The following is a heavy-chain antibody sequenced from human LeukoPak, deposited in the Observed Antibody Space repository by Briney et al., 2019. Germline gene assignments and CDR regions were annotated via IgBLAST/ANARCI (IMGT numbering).Heavy chain of an antibody. V-gene: IGHV1-2*01. CDR3: CRARVITGTPLGY. Sequence: ASVKVSCKASGYTFTGYYMRWVRQAPGQGLEWMGRINPNSGGTNYAQKFQGRVTHTKGTAISRAYLALNRLKTGGTAVYYCCRARVITGTPLGYWAQGPLVTVSS. D-gene: IGHD1-20*01. CDR1: GYTFTGYY. CDR2: INPNSGGT. J-gene: IGHJ4*02.